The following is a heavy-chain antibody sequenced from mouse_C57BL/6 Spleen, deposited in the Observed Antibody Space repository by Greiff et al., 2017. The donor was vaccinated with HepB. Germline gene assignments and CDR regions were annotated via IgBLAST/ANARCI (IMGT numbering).Heavy chain of an antibody. CDR3: ARSKGWVDY. CDR1: GYTFTSYW. J-gene: IGHJ2*01. D-gene: IGHD1-1*02. V-gene: IGHV1-52*01. Sequence: QVQLQQPGAELVRPGSSVKLSCKASGYTFTSYWMHWVKQRPIQGLEWIGNIDPSDSETHYNQKFKDKATLTVDKSSSTAYMQRSSLTSEDSAVYYCARSKGWVDYWGQGTTLTVSS. CDR2: IDPSDSET.